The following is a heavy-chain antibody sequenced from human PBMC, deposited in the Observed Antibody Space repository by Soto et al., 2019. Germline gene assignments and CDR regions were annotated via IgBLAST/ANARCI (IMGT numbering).Heavy chain of an antibody. Sequence: GGSQSLSAAASGFPFSSYPMILVRQARGKGLEWVSAISGSGGSTDYADSVKGRFTISRDNSKNTLYLQMNSLRAEDTALYYCAKDLVSIFGVAPDYWGQGTLVTGSS. CDR3: AKDLVSIFGVAPDY. J-gene: IGHJ4*02. CDR2: ISGSGGST. D-gene: IGHD3-3*01. CDR1: GFPFSSYP. V-gene: IGHV3-23*01.